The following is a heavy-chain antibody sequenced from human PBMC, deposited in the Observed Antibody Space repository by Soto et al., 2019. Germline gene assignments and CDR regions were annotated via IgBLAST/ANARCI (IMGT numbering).Heavy chain of an antibody. CDR1: GFTFSGYV. Sequence: PGGSLRLSCGASGFTFSGYVMSWVRQEPGEGLEWVSAISGSGGSTYYADSVKGRFTISRDNSKNTLYLQMNSLRAEDTAVYYCAKDLQDGYNYYYYGMDVWGQGTMVTVSS. CDR2: ISGSGGST. V-gene: IGHV3-23*01. D-gene: IGHD5-12*01. J-gene: IGHJ6*02. CDR3: AKDLQDGYNYYYYGMDV.